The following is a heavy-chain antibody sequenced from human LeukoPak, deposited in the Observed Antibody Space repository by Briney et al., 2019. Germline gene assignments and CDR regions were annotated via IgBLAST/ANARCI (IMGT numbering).Heavy chain of an antibody. CDR3: ARVYTIFGVVITDGMDV. D-gene: IGHD3-3*01. Sequence: NPGGSLRLSCAASGFTFSSYSMNWVRQAPGKGLEWVSSISSSSYIYYADSVKGRFTISRDNAKNSLYLQMNSLRAEDTAVYYCARVYTIFGVVITDGMDVWGQGTTVTVSS. J-gene: IGHJ6*02. CDR2: ISSSSYI. CDR1: GFTFSSYS. V-gene: IGHV3-21*01.